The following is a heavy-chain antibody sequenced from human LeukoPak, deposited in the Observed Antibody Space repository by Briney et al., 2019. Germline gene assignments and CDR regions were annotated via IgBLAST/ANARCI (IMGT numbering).Heavy chain of an antibody. D-gene: IGHD3-10*01. CDR3: ARVSVVRGYFQY. CDR1: GGSISSFY. Sequence: SETLSLTCTVSGGSISSFYWSWIRQPPGKGLEWIGYIYYSGSTNYNPSLKSRVTISVDASKNQFSLKLSSVTAADTAVYYCARVSVVRGYFQYWGQGTLVTVSS. V-gene: IGHV4-59*01. J-gene: IGHJ4*02. CDR2: IYYSGST.